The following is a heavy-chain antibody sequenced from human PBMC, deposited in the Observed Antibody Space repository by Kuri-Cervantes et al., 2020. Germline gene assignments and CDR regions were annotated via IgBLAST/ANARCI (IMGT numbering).Heavy chain of an antibody. CDR2: FFHPGNT. J-gene: IGHJ5*02. Sequence: SQTLSLTCAVSGYSISSGYYWGWIRQPPGKGLEWIGSFFHPGNTYYKAALKSRVTISVDTSKNQFSLKVRSVTAADTAVYYCARGGRVYNWFDPWGQGTLVTVSS. CDR1: GYSISSGYY. D-gene: IGHD1-26*01. V-gene: IGHV4-38-2*01. CDR3: ARGGRVYNWFDP.